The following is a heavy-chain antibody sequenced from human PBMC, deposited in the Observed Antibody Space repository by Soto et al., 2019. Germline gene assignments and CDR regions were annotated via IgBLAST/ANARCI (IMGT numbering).Heavy chain of an antibody. CDR3: AKASRRVPMTTVTTSYYYYKDV. CDR2: ISGSGGST. CDR1: GFTFSSYA. Sequence: PGGSLRLSCAASGFTFSSYAMSWVRQAPGKGLEWVSAISGSGGSTYYADSVKGRFTISSDNSKNTLYLQMNSLRAEDTAVYYCAKASRRVPMTTVTTSYYYYKDVWGKGTTVTVSS. V-gene: IGHV3-23*01. J-gene: IGHJ6*03. D-gene: IGHD4-4*01.